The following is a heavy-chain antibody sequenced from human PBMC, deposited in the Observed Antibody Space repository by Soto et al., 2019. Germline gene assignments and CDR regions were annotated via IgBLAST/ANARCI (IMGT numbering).Heavy chain of an antibody. CDR1: GGPFSSYA. V-gene: IGHV1-69*13. J-gene: IGHJ4*02. D-gene: IGHD3-10*01. CDR3: ARAINSRFGEFLN. CDR2: IIPIFGTA. Sequence: SVKVSFKASGGPFSSYAISWVRQAPGQGLEWMGGIIPIFGTANYAQKFQGRVTITADESTSTAYMELSSLRSEDTAVYYCARAINSRFGEFLNWGQGTMVTVSS.